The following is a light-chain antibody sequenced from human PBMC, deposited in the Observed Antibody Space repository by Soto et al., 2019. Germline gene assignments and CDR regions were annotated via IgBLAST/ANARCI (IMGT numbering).Light chain of an antibody. V-gene: IGKV3-11*01. CDR3: QQRSSWPLT. CDR2: DTF. Sequence: IVLTQSPASLSLSPGETATLSCRASQDISTYLAWYQQRPGQAPRLFIYDTFNRASDAPDRFSGSGSGTVFTLTITDVAPEDSAIYYCQQRSSWPLTFGGGTKVEIK. J-gene: IGKJ4*01. CDR1: QDISTY.